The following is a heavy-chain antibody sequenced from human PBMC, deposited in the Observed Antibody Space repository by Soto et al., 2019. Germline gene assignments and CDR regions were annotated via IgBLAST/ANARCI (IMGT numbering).Heavy chain of an antibody. CDR1: GGSISSSSYY. CDR3: PLAYCGRTRCFEAFDI. Sequence: QLQLQESGPGLVKPSETLSLTCTVSGGSISSSSYYWGWIRQPPGKGLEWIGTIYYRGTSYTNPSLKSRVAISLDPSKNPLSLKLNSVTAADTAVYYCPLAYCGRTRCFEAFDIWGQGAMVTVSS. J-gene: IGHJ3*02. V-gene: IGHV4-39*01. D-gene: IGHD2-2*01. CDR2: IYYRGTS.